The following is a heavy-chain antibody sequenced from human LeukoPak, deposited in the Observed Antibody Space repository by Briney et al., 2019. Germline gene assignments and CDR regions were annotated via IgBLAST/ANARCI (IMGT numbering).Heavy chain of an antibody. CDR2: IRNSDGMT. V-gene: IGHV3-23*01. Sequence: GGSLRLSCDASGVSLHTYTMYWVRQAPGQGLEWVSGIRNSDGMTYYADSVRGRFTISTDNSKNTLYLQMNSLRAEDTALYYCAKGLERESRLDSWGQGTLVTVSS. CDR1: GVSLHTYT. CDR3: AKGLERESRLDS. J-gene: IGHJ4*02. D-gene: IGHD1-1*01.